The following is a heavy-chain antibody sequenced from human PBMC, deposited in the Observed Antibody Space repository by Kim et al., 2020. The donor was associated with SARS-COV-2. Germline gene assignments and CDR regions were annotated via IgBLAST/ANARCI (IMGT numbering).Heavy chain of an antibody. CDR3: AKTPPVGGYDFGGSFDY. D-gene: IGHD5-12*01. Sequence: GGSLRLSCAASGFTFSSYAMSWVRQAPGKGLEWVSAISGSGGSTYYADSVKGRFTISRDNSKNTLYLQMNSLRAEDTAVYYCAKTPPVGGYDFGGSFDYWGQGTLVTVSS. V-gene: IGHV3-23*01. CDR2: ISGSGGST. J-gene: IGHJ4*02. CDR1: GFTFSSYA.